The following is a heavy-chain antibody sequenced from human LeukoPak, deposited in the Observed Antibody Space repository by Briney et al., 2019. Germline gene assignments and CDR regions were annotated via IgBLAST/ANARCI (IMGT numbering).Heavy chain of an antibody. CDR1: GFTFSSYW. CDR3: ATYGSPSY. D-gene: IGHD3-10*01. CDR2: INQDGSEK. Sequence: GGSLRLSXAASGFTFSSYWMSWVRQAPGKGLEWVANINQDGSEKYYVDSVKGRFTISRDNAKNSLYLQMNSLRVEDTAVYYCATYGSPSYWGQGTLVTVSS. J-gene: IGHJ4*02. V-gene: IGHV3-7*01.